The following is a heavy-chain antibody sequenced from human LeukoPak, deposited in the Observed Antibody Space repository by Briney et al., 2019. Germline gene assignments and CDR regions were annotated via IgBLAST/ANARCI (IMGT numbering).Heavy chain of an antibody. D-gene: IGHD4-17*01. Sequence: GGSLKLSCAASGFTFSSYWMSWVRQAPGKGLEWVANIKQDGSEKYYVDSVKGRFTISRDNAKNSLYLQMNSLRAEDTAVYYCAKYYGDYAVIDYWGQGTLVTVSS. J-gene: IGHJ4*02. CDR2: IKQDGSEK. V-gene: IGHV3-7*01. CDR1: GFTFSSYW. CDR3: AKYYGDYAVIDY.